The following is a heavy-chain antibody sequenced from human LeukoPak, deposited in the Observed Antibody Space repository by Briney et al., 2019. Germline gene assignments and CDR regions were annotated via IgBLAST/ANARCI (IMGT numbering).Heavy chain of an antibody. V-gene: IGHV1-18*01. Sequence: ASVKVSCKPSGYSFTSYGISWVRQAPGQGLEWVGWINPYNGKTNHAQKVQGRVTMTTDTSTSTAYMELRSLRSDDTAVYYCARDPSGNPYFFDYWGQGTLVTVSS. CDR3: ARDPSGNPYFFDY. CDR2: INPYNGKT. J-gene: IGHJ4*02. CDR1: GYSFTSYG. D-gene: IGHD3-3*01.